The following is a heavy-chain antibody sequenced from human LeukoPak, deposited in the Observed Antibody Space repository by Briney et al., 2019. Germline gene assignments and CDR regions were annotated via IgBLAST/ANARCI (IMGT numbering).Heavy chain of an antibody. CDR3: ARALIDSSGRDY. CDR1: GFTFSTYW. Sequence: PGGSLRLSCAASGFTFSTYWIHWVRQAPGKGLVWVSRISTDGSSTNYADSVKGRFTISRDNAKNTVYLQMHSLRAEDTAVYYCARALIDSSGRDYWGQGTLVTVSS. J-gene: IGHJ4*02. CDR2: ISTDGSST. V-gene: IGHV3-74*01. D-gene: IGHD3-22*01.